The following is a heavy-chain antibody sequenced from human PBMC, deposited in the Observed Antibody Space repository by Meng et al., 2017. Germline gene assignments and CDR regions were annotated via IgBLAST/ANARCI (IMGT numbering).Heavy chain of an antibody. CDR2: INPNSGGT. V-gene: IGHV1-2*06. J-gene: IGHJ4*02. Sequence: QVQLVPSGAEVNKPGASVKVSCKASGYTFTGYYMHWVRQAPGQGLEWMGRINPNSGGTNYAQKFQGRVTMTRDTSISTAYMELSRLRSDDTAVYYCAREIAVAGNVYFDYWGQGTLVTVSS. CDR1: GYTFTGYY. D-gene: IGHD6-19*01. CDR3: AREIAVAGNVYFDY.